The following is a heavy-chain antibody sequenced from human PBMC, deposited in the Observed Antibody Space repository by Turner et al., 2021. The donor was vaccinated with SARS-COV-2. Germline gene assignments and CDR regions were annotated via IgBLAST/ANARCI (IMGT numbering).Heavy chain of an antibody. J-gene: IGHJ6*02. CDR2: ITSSSSYI. CDR1: GFTFSSYS. V-gene: IGHV3-21*01. Sequence: EVQLVESGGGLVKPGGSLRLSCAASGFTFSSYSLNWVRQAPGKGLEWVSSITSSSSYIYYADSVKGRFTISRDNAKNSLYLQMNSLRAEDTAVYYCATLPAAAIDFYYYYGMDVWGQGTTVTVSS. D-gene: IGHD2-2*01. CDR3: ATLPAAAIDFYYYYGMDV.